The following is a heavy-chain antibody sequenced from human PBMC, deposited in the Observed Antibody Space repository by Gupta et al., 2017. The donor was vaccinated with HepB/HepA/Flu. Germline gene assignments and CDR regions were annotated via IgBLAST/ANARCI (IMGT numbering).Heavy chain of an antibody. D-gene: IGHD3/OR15-3a*01. CDR1: GFDFNTFA. CDR2: ISSSSQTT. Sequence: GESGENLVQPGGSLRLSCEVSGFDFNTFAMNWVRQAPAKGLEWLSYISSSSQTTYYADSVKGRFSISRDNGKNSLYLEMNSLREDDTAIYYCARVPLAQYDFWSGYSDYWGQGILVTVSS. CDR3: ARVPLAQYDFWSGYSDY. V-gene: IGHV3-48*02. J-gene: IGHJ4*02.